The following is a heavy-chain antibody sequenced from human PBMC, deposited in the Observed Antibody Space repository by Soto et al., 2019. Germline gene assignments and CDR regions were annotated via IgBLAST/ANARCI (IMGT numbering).Heavy chain of an antibody. CDR1: GGSISSSY. V-gene: IGHV4-59*01. J-gene: IGHJ6*02. CDR3: ARFHYYNGMHV. CDR2: IYYSGST. Sequence: PSETLSLTCTVSGGSISSSYWSWIRQPPGKGLEWIGYIYYSGSTNYNPSLKSRVTISVDTSKNQFSLKLSSVTAAGTAVYYCARFHYYNGMHVWGQGITLTVS.